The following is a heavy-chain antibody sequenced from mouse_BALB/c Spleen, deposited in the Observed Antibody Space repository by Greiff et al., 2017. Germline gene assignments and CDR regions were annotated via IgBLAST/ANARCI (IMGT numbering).Heavy chain of an antibody. CDR1: GFSLTGYG. CDR2: IWGDGST. V-gene: IGHV2-6-7*01. J-gene: IGHJ4*01. Sequence: QVQLQQSGPGLVAPSQSLSITCTVSGFSLTGYGVNWVRQPPGKGLEWLGMIWGDGSTDYNSALKSRLSISKDNSKSQVFLKMNSLQTDDTARYYCARSTVVRDYAMDYWGQGTSVTVSS. D-gene: IGHD1-1*01. CDR3: ARSTVVRDYAMDY.